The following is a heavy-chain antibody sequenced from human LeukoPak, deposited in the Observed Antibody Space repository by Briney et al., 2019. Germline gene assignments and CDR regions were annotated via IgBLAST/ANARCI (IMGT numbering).Heavy chain of an antibody. CDR3: ASRSGSTYYYDSSGYLDAFDI. J-gene: IGHJ3*02. D-gene: IGHD3-22*01. CDR1: GFTFSTYP. V-gene: IGHV3-74*01. CDR2: INSDGSST. Sequence: GGSLRLSCAASGFTFSTYPLHWVRQAPGKGLVWVSRINSDGSSTSYADSVKGRFTISRDNAKNTLYLQMNSLRAEDTAVYYCASRSGSTYYYDSSGYLDAFDIWGQGTMVTVSS.